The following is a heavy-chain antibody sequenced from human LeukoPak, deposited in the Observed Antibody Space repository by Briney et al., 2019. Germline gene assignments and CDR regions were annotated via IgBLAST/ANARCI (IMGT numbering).Heavy chain of an antibody. D-gene: IGHD6-13*01. CDR3: AKDNSFRGIAAAGLLDY. CDR2: ISGSGGST. J-gene: IGHJ4*02. CDR1: GFTFTSYA. V-gene: IGHV3-23*01. Sequence: GGSLRLSCAASGFTFTSYAMSWVRQAPGKGLEWVSAISGSGGSTYYADSVKGRFTISRDNSKNSLYLQVNSLRAEDTALYYCAKDNSFRGIAAAGLLDYWGQGTLVTVSS.